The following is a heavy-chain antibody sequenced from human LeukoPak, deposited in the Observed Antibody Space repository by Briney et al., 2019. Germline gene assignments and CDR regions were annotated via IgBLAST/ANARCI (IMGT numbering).Heavy chain of an antibody. Sequence: SETLSLTCTVSGGSISSYYWSWVRQPPGKGLEWIGYINYSGSTNYNPSLKSRLTISVDTSKNQFSLKLSSVTAADTAVYYCARHEIEWFGELLANWFDPWGQGTLVTVSS. D-gene: IGHD3-10*01. J-gene: IGHJ5*02. CDR2: INYSGST. CDR1: GGSISSYY. CDR3: ARHEIEWFGELLANWFDP. V-gene: IGHV4-59*08.